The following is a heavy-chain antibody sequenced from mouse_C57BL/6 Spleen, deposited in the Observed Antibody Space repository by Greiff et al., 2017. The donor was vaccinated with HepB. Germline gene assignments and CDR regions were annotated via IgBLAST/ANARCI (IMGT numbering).Heavy chain of an antibody. CDR1: GYSFTGYY. CDR3: AREGAWGLLRDYYAMDY. J-gene: IGHJ4*01. Sequence: EVQLQQSGPELVKPGASVKISCKASGYSFTGYYMNWVKQSPEKSLEWIGEINPSTGGTTYNQKFTAKATLTVDKSSSTAYMQLKSLTSEDSAVYYCAREGAWGLLRDYYAMDYWGQGTSVTVSA. D-gene: IGHD2-3*01. V-gene: IGHV1-42*01. CDR2: INPSTGGT.